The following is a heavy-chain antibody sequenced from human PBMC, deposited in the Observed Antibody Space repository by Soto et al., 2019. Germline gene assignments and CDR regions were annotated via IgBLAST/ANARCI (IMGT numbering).Heavy chain of an antibody. CDR1: GGSIINYY. CDR3: ARDGSPGGMDV. V-gene: IGHV4-59*01. CDR2: ISYSGST. J-gene: IGHJ6*02. Sequence: QVQLQESGPGLVKPSETLSLTCTVSGGSIINYYWSWVRQPPGKAPEWIAYISYSGSTNYNPSLMSRVTISVDTSKNQFSLKLSSVTAADTAVYYCARDGSPGGMDVWGQGTTVTVSS. D-gene: IGHD3-10*01.